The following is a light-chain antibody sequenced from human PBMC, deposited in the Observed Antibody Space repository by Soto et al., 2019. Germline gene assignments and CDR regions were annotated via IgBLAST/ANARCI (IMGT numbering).Light chain of an antibody. CDR3: QQYNTYPLT. CDR2: KAS. J-gene: IGKJ4*01. CDR1: QSISTW. V-gene: IGKV1-5*03. Sequence: DIQMTQSPSTLSASVGDRVTITCRASQSISTWLAWYQQKPAKAPKLLIYKASSLESGVPSRFSGSGSGTEFTLPISSLQPDDVVIYYCQQYNTYPLTFGGGNTVEIK.